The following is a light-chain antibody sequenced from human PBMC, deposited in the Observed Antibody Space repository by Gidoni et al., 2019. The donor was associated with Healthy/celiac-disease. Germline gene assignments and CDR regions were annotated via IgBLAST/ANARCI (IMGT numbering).Light chain of an antibody. CDR1: SLRSYY. J-gene: IGLJ3*02. CDR2: GKN. CDR3: NSRDSSGNHLV. V-gene: IGLV3-19*01. Sequence: SELTQDPAVSVALGQTVRITCQGDSLRSYYASWYQQKPGQAPVLVIYGKNNRPSGIPDRFSGSSSGNTASLTITGAQAEDEADYYCNSRDSSGNHLVFGGGTKLTV.